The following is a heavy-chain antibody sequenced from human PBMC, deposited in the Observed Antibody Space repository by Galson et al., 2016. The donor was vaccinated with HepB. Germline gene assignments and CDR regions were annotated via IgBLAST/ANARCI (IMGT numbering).Heavy chain of an antibody. Sequence: SLRLSCAGSGITFDAYSMHWVRQGPGQGLEWVAGISRNSAIITYADSFKGRFTMSRDSATSSLFLQMNSLRPEDTALYYCAKDGRSKTGTYSYSYSYGLDVWGRGTPVTVSS. V-gene: IGHV3-9*01. J-gene: IGHJ6*04. D-gene: IGHD1-26*01. CDR1: GITFDAYS. CDR2: ISRNSAII. CDR3: AKDGRSKTGTYSYSYSYGLDV.